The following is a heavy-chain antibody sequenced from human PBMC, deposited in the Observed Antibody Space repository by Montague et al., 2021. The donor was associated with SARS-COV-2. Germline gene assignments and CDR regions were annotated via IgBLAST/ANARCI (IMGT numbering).Heavy chain of an antibody. CDR3: TRDRDYGDYLNWFNP. V-gene: IGHV3-7*01. CDR1: GSNVVSYW. CDR2: IRQDGSDK. J-gene: IGHJ5*02. D-gene: IGHD4-17*01. Sequence: SLRLSCAASGSNVVSYWMSWVRQAPGKGLEWVANIRQDGSDKYYVDSVRGRFTISRDNAKNSLYLQMNSLRAADTGVYHCTRDRDYGDYLNWFNPWGQGTLVTVSS.